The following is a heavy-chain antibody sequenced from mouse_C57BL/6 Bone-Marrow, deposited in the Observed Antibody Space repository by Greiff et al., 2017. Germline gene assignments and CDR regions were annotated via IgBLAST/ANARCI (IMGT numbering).Heavy chain of an antibody. D-gene: IGHD4-1*01. J-gene: IGHJ2*01. V-gene: IGHV1-55*01. CDR2: IYPTSGRT. CDR3: ARSGPLGRSFDY. Sequence: VQLKQPGAELVKPGASVKMSCKASGYTFTSYWITWVKQRPGQGLAWIGDIYPTSGRTNYNEKFKSKAILTVDTSSNTAYMQLSSLTSEDSAVFYCARSGPLGRSFDYWGQGTTLTVSS. CDR1: GYTFTSYW.